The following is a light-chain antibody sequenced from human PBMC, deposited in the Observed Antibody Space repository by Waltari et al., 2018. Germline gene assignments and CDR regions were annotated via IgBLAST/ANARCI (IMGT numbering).Light chain of an antibody. Sequence: SSELTQDPAVSVALGQTVRITCQGDSLRSYSATWYQQQAGQAPILVIYGHNTRPSGILDRFGGSYTGPKAAVTSTGAQAEEEADYYSSSRDSGDHRHVCGTGTRVTVL. CDR1: SLRSYS. CDR3: SSRDSGDHRHV. CDR2: GHN. V-gene: IGLV3-19*01. J-gene: IGLJ1*01.